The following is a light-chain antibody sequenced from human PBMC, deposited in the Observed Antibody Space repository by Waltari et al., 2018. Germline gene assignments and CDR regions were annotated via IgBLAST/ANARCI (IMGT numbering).Light chain of an antibody. J-gene: IGKJ4*01. CDR2: WAS. Sequence: DIVMTQSPDSLSVSLGERATINCKSSQSVLYSSNNKNYLAWYQQKPGQPPKLLIYWASTREAGVPARFSGSRSGTDVTHTISSLQAEDVAVYYCQQYYSTPPKLTFGGGTKVEIK. CDR3: QQYYSTPPKLT. CDR1: QSVLYSSNNKNY. V-gene: IGKV4-1*01.